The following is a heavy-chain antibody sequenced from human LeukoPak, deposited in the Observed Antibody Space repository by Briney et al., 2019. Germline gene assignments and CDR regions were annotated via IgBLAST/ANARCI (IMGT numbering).Heavy chain of an antibody. D-gene: IGHD3-10*01. J-gene: IGHJ4*02. Sequence: PGGSPRLSCAASGFTFSSYSMNWVRQAPGKGLGWVSSISSSSSYIYYADSVKGRFTISRDNAKNSLYLQMNSLRAEDTAVYYCASRLWFGEFTIDHWGQGTLVTVSS. CDR1: GFTFSSYS. V-gene: IGHV3-21*01. CDR3: ASRLWFGEFTIDH. CDR2: ISSSSSYI.